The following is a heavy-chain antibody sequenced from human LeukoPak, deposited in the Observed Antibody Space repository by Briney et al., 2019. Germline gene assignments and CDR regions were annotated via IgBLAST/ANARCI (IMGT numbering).Heavy chain of an antibody. Sequence: PGGSLRLSCAASGFTFSSYAMSWVRQAPGKGLEWVSAISGTGDRTYYADSVKGRFTISRDNSKNTLCLEMNSLSAEDTAVYYCARRGGSNGWGAFDIWGRGTLVTVSS. D-gene: IGHD6-19*01. J-gene: IGHJ3*02. V-gene: IGHV3-23*01. CDR1: GFTFSSYA. CDR3: ARRGGSNGWGAFDI. CDR2: ISGTGDRT.